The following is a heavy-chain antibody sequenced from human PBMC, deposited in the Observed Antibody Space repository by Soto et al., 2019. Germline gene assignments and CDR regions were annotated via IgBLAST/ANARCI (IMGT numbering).Heavy chain of an antibody. CDR1: GFPFSRFA. V-gene: IGHV3-23*01. CDR3: ATNYFLDT. D-gene: IGHD3-10*01. CDR2: ISTDGGGT. Sequence: EVQLLDSGGELVQPGGSLRLSCDASGFPFSRFAMTWVRQAPGKGLEWVSSISTDGGGTYYADSVKGRFTISRDNSRNMLFLQMTSLTAADTALYYCATNYFLDTWGQGTLVTVSS. J-gene: IGHJ5*02.